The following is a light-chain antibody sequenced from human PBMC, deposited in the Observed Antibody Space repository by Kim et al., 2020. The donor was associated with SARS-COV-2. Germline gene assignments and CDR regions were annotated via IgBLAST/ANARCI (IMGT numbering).Light chain of an antibody. CDR2: EDD. V-gene: IGLV6-57*04. Sequence: NFMLTQPHSVSESPGKTVTISCTRSSGSIARNYVQWYQQRLGSAPTTIIFEDDQRPSGVPDRFSGSIDSSSNSASFTLSGLMTEDEADYYCQSYDNSYVVFGGGTQLTVL. J-gene: IGLJ2*01. CDR1: SGSIARNY. CDR3: QSYDNSYVV.